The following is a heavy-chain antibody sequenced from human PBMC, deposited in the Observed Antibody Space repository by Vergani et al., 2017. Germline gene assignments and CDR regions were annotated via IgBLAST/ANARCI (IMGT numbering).Heavy chain of an antibody. J-gene: IGHJ4*02. CDR1: GASINNDFYY. CDR2: IYVSGIT. D-gene: IGHD3-16*01. CDR3: AKHFRGWGIDY. V-gene: IGHV4-61*02. Sequence: QVQLQESGPGLVKPSQTLSLTCTVSGASINNDFYYWHWIRQPAGKGLEWIGRIYVSGITDYNSSLQSRVSMSVDTSKNQFSLTLTSVTAADTAVYYCAKHFRGWGIDYWGQGTQVIVSS.